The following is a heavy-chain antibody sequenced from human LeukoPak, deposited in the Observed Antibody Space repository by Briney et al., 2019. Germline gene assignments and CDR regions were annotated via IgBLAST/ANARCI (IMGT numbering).Heavy chain of an antibody. Sequence: PSETLSLTCTVSGDSIISSYWSWIRQPPGKGLEWIAYMKFNGKTDYNPPLKSRVTISLDTSKNQFSLKLSSVTAADTAVYYCARQRAVWELRQNYYYMDVWGKGTTVTVSS. CDR1: GDSIISSY. CDR2: MKFNGKT. CDR3: ARQRAVWELRQNYYYMDV. J-gene: IGHJ6*03. V-gene: IGHV4-59*08. D-gene: IGHD1-26*01.